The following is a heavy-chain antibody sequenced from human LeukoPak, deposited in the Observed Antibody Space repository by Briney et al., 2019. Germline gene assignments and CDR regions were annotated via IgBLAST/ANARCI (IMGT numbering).Heavy chain of an antibody. D-gene: IGHD6-19*01. V-gene: IGHV3-11*06. CDR1: GFTFSDYC. CDR3: ARALYSSGWYNDGY. J-gene: IGHJ4*02. Sequence: GGSLRLSGAASGFTFSDYCMMWIRQAPGKGLEWVSYISSSSSYTNYADSVKGRFTISRDNAKNSLYLQMNSLRAEDTAVYYCARALYSSGWYNDGYWGQGTLVTVSS. CDR2: ISSSSSYT.